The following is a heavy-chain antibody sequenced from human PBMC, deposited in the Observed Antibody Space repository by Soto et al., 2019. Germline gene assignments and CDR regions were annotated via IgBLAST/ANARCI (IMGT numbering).Heavy chain of an antibody. CDR2: IFPGDSDT. Sequence: GESLKISCKGSGFSFSSYWIGWVRQMPGKGLEWMGLIFPGDSDTRYSPSFQGQVTISVDKSIDTAYLQWTSLKASDSAMYYCARRGAYNYDSSGYSAGYWGQGTLVTVSS. J-gene: IGHJ4*02. D-gene: IGHD3-22*01. CDR1: GFSFSSYW. V-gene: IGHV5-51*01. CDR3: ARRGAYNYDSSGYSAGY.